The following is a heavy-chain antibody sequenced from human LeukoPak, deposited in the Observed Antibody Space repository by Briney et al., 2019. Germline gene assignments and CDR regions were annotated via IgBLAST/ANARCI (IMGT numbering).Heavy chain of an antibody. CDR2: ISAYNSNT. J-gene: IGHJ4*02. Sequence: ASVEVSCKASGYTFTSYGISWVRQAPGQGLEWMGWISAYNSNTNYAQKLQGRVTMTTDTSTSTAYMELRSLRSDDTAVYYCARGDGRSSTSCYDYWGQGTLVTVSS. D-gene: IGHD2-2*01. V-gene: IGHV1-18*01. CDR3: ARGDGRSSTSCYDY. CDR1: GYTFTSYG.